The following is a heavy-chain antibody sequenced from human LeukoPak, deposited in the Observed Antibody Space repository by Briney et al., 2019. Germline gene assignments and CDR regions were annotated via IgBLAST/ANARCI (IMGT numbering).Heavy chain of an antibody. J-gene: IGHJ4*02. CDR3: AKNMVRGVIMSSSFDY. Sequence: GGSLRLSCAASGFTFSDYYMSWIRQAPGKGLEWVSAISGSGGSTYYADSVKGRFTISRDNSKNTLYLQMHSLRAEDTAVYYCAKNMVRGVIMSSSFDYWGQGTLVTVSS. CDR2: ISGSGGST. V-gene: IGHV3-23*01. CDR1: GFTFSDYY. D-gene: IGHD3-10*01.